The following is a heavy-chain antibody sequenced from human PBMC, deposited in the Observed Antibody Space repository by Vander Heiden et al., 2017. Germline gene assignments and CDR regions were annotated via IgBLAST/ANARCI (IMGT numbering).Heavy chain of an antibody. J-gene: IGHJ4*02. V-gene: IGHV3-11*01. CDR1: GFTFSAYY. CDR2: ISSSGSTI. Sequence: QVQRVESGGGLVKPGGSLRLSCTAPGFTFSAYYRSWIRQAPGKGLEWVSYISSSGSTIYYADSVKGRFTISRDNAKNSLYLQMNSLRAEDTAVYYYAREGISGGIDYWGQGTLVTVSS. CDR3: AREGISGGIDY. D-gene: IGHD2-15*01.